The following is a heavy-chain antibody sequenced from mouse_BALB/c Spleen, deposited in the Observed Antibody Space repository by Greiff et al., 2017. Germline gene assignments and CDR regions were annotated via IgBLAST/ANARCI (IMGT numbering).Heavy chain of an antibody. CDR1: GFTFSSFG. Sequence: EVHLVESGGGLVQPGGSRKLSCAASGFTFSSFGMHWVRQAPEKGLEWVAYISSGSSTIYYADTVKGRFTISRDNPKNTLFLQMTSLRSEDTAMYYCARGTMITPFAYWGQGTLVTVSA. V-gene: IGHV5-17*02. CDR2: ISSGSSTI. CDR3: ARGTMITPFAY. J-gene: IGHJ3*01. D-gene: IGHD2-4*01.